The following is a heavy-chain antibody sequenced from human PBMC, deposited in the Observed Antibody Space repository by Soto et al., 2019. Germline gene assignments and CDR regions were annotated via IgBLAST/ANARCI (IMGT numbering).Heavy chain of an antibody. V-gene: IGHV3-30*18. CDR1: GFTFSSYG. CDR2: ISYDGSNK. J-gene: IGHJ6*02. Sequence: QVQLVESGGGVVQPGRSLRLSCAASGFTFSSYGMHWVRQAPGKGLEWVAVISYDGSNKYYADSVKGRFTISRDNSKNTLYLQMTGLRPEDSGVYYCAKITTVTTPYSYYYGMDVWGQGTTVTVPS. CDR3: AKITTVTTPYSYYYGMDV. D-gene: IGHD4-17*01.